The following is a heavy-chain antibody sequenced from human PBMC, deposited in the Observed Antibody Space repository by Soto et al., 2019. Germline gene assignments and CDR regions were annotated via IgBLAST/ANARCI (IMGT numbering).Heavy chain of an antibody. Sequence: SETLSLTCGVTGASIIRGGFHWGWIRQPPGQGLEWIGSLYSGSTYYNPSLKSRVTISADTSKNEFSLRLTSVTAADTAVYYCARRGSGHTFDYWGQGTLVTVSS. V-gene: IGHV4-39*01. CDR1: GASIIRGGFH. D-gene: IGHD3-10*01. CDR2: LYSGST. CDR3: ARRGSGHTFDY. J-gene: IGHJ4*02.